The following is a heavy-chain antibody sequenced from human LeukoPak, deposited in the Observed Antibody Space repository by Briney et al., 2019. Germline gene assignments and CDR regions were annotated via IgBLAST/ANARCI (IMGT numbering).Heavy chain of an antibody. Sequence: PGGSLRLSCAASGFTFSSYAMSWVRQAPGKGLEWVSAISGSGGSTYYADSVKGRFTISRANSKNTLYRQMNSLRAEDTAVYYCAKDRGRLYDSSGYYYVAAEYFQHWGQGTLVTVSS. J-gene: IGHJ1*01. CDR1: GFTFSSYA. CDR3: AKDRGRLYDSSGYYYVAAEYFQH. CDR2: ISGSGGST. V-gene: IGHV3-23*01. D-gene: IGHD3-22*01.